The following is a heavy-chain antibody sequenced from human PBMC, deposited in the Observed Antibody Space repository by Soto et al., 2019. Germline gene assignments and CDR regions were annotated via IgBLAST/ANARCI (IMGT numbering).Heavy chain of an antibody. CDR1: RGTFSNYA. J-gene: IGHJ6*02. CDR2: IIPIFGTA. Sequence: SGKVSFKDSRGTFSNYAINWVRQAPGQGLEWMGGIIPIFGTANYAQKFQGRVTITADESTSTAYMELSSLRSEDTAVYYCARGKGYYYDSSGLYGMDVWGQGTKVTVYS. D-gene: IGHD3-22*01. CDR3: ARGKGYYYDSSGLYGMDV. V-gene: IGHV1-69*13.